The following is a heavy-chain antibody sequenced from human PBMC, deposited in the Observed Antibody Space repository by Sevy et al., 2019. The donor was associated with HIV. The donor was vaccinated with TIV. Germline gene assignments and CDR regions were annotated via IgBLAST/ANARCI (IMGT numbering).Heavy chain of an antibody. D-gene: IGHD5-12*01. CDR1: GGTIVSSGHY. CDR2: IYYNGHT. J-gene: IGHJ6*02. V-gene: IGHV4-39*02. CDR3: AREAGGYDYDCGMDV. Sequence: SETLSLTCSVSGGTIVSSGHYWGWIRQTPGKGLEWIGSIYYNGHTYYNPSLNSRLTISIDTSKNQFSLNLSSVTAADTAIYFCAREAGGYDYDCGMDVWGQGTTVTVSS.